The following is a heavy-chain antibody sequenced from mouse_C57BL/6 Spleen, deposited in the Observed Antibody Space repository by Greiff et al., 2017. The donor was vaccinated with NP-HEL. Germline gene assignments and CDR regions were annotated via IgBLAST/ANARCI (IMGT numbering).Heavy chain of an antibody. V-gene: IGHV1-72*01. CDR1: GYTFTSYW. D-gene: IGHD2-1*01. CDR3: AEGNHRDYFGY. J-gene: IGHJ2*01. Sequence: QVQLKESGAELVKPGASVKLSCKASGYTFTSYWMHWVKQRPGRGLEWIGSIDPNSGGTKYNEKFKSKATLTVDKPSSTAYMQLSSLTSEDSAVYYCAEGNHRDYFGYWGQGTTLTVSS. CDR2: IDPNSGGT.